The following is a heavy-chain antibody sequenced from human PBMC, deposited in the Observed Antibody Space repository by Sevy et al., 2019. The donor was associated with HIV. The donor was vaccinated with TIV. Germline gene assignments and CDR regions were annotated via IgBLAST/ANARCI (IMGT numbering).Heavy chain of an antibody. V-gene: IGHV4-39*01. D-gene: IGHD6-19*01. J-gene: IGHJ4*02. CDR1: GGSITSNNYY. CDR3: ASQPGYRSTYYGLSLSRTFDS. Sequence: SEILSLTCSVSGGSITSNNYYWGWIRQPPGKGLEWIGSIYHSGNTYYNPSLKSRVTVSVDTSRSHFSLKVTSVAASDTAVYFCASQPGYRSTYYGLSLSRTFDSWGPGTLVTVSS. CDR2: IYHSGNT.